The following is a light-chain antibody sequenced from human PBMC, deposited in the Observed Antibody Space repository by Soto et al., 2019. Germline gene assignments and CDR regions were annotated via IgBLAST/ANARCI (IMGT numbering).Light chain of an antibody. J-gene: IGKJ3*01. CDR2: DAS. V-gene: IGKV3-11*01. CDR1: QSVSSY. CDR3: QQRSGWPPLFT. Sequence: EIVLTQSPATLSLSPGERATLSCRSSQSVSSYLAWYQQRPGQPPRLLIYDASNRATGIPARFSGSGCGTDFTLSISSLEPEDFAIYYCQQRSGWPPLFTFGPGTKVDI.